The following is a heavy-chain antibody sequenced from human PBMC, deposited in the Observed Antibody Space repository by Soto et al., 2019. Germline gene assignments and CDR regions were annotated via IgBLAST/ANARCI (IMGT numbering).Heavy chain of an antibody. CDR2: IYSDGST. J-gene: IGHJ4*02. D-gene: IGHD3-9*01. V-gene: IGHV3-66*01. CDR1: GFTVNSNY. Sequence: GGSLRISCAACGFTVNSNYMSWVRQAPGKGLEWVSVIYSDGSTYYADSVKGRFIISRDNSNNTLYFQMNSLRAEDTAVYYCATLTKYDILTGFYPCWGQGTLVTVSS. CDR3: ATLTKYDILTGFYPC.